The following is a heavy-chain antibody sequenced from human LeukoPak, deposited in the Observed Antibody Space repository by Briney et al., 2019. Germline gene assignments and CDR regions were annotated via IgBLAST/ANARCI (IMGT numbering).Heavy chain of an antibody. CDR1: GFTFSNAW. CDR2: IKSKTDGVST. V-gene: IGHV3-15*01. D-gene: IGHD3-16*02. Sequence: GGSLLLSCAASGFTFSNAWMSGVRPAPGEGLEWVGRIKSKTDGVSTDYAAPGKGIFSNSRDDSKNTLYLQMNSLKTEDTAVYYCTTDIRYRRGGDAFDIWGQGTMVTVSS. J-gene: IGHJ3*02. CDR3: TTDIRYRRGGDAFDI.